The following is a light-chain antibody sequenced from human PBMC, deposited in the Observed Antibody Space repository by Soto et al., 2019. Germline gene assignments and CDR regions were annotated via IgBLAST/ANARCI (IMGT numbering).Light chain of an antibody. CDR1: QSVSSTY. J-gene: IGKJ2*01. Sequence: EIVLTQSPGTLSLSPGERATLSCRASQSVSSTYVAWYQQKPGQAPRLVIYGASSRATGIPDRFSGSGSGTDFTLSISRLEPEDFAVYYCQHYDSSLYTFGPGTKLEIK. V-gene: IGKV3-20*01. CDR3: QHYDSSLYT. CDR2: GAS.